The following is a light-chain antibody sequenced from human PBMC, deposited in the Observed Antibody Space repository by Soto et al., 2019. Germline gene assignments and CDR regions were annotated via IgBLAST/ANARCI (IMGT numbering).Light chain of an antibody. CDR1: QSISSSY. Sequence: EIVLTQSPGTLSLSPGERATLACRASQSISSSYLAWYQQKPGQAPRLLIYGASSRATGIPDRFSGSGSGTDFTLTISRLEPEDFAVYYCQFFGSSRYTFGDGTKLEIK. CDR3: QFFGSSRYT. J-gene: IGKJ2*01. CDR2: GAS. V-gene: IGKV3-20*01.